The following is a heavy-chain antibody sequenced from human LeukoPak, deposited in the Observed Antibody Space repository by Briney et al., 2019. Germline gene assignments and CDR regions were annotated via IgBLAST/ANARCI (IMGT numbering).Heavy chain of an antibody. Sequence: GSLRLSCAASGFTFSDYYMSWIRPPPGKALEWIGNIFYSGSTYYSPSLKSRVTISLDTSRNQFSLKLNSVTAADTAVYYCAKSNGYGLIDIWGQGTMVTVSS. V-gene: IGHV4-59*12. D-gene: IGHD3-22*01. CDR1: GFTFSDYY. CDR3: AKSNGYGLIDI. J-gene: IGHJ3*02. CDR2: IFYSGST.